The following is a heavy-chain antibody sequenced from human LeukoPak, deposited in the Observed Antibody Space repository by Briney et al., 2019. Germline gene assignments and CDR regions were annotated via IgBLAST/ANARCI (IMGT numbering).Heavy chain of an antibody. CDR1: GFSFSTSN. D-gene: IGHD1-14*01. CDR2: VSSTSGYI. Sequence: PGGSLRLSCVASGFSFSTSNMHWVRQAPGRGLEWVSSVSSTSGYIYYTDSLQGRFTISRDNAKNSLYLQMNSLRAEDTAVYYCARDQNTYNSRNRMSSFDIWGQGTMVTVS. CDR3: ARDQNTYNSRNRMSSFDI. V-gene: IGHV3-21*01. J-gene: IGHJ3*02.